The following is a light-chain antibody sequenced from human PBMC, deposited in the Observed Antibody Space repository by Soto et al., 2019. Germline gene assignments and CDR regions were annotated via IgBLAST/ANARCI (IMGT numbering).Light chain of an antibody. CDR3: LQYSNWPRT. V-gene: IGKV3-15*01. J-gene: IGKJ1*01. CDR2: GAS. CDR1: QSVSSN. Sequence: EIVVTQSPATLSVSPGERATLSCRASQSVSSNLAWYQQKHGQAPRLLIYGASTKATGIPARFSGSGSGTEFTLTISSLQSEDFAVYYCLQYSNWPRTFGQGTKVEIK.